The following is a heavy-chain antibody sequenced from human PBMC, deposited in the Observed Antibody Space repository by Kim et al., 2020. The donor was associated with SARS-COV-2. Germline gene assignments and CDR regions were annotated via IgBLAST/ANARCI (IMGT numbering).Heavy chain of an antibody. V-gene: IGHV3-21*01. Sequence: GGSLRLSCAASGFTFSSYSMNWVRQAPGKGLEWVSSISSSSSYIYYADSVKGRFTISRDNAKNSLYLQMNSLRAEDTAVYYCARWPKGLWFGELFSDYWGQGTLVTVSS. D-gene: IGHD3-10*01. CDR1: GFTFSSYS. CDR2: ISSSSSYI. J-gene: IGHJ4*02. CDR3: ARWPKGLWFGELFSDY.